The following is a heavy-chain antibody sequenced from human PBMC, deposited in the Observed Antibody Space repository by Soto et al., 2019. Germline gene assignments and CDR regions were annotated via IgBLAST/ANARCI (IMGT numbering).Heavy chain of an antibody. Sequence: SFAASAHTFITYNMNWLRQAQGKVLEWVSYISSSSSTTYYADSVKGRFTISRDNAKNSLYLQMNSLRDEDTGVYYCARGLRGRSSFGYNWFDPWGQGTLVTVSS. CDR3: ARGLRGRSSFGYNWFDP. CDR2: ISSSSSTT. D-gene: IGHD3-10*01. CDR1: AHTFITYN. V-gene: IGHV3-48*02. J-gene: IGHJ5*02.